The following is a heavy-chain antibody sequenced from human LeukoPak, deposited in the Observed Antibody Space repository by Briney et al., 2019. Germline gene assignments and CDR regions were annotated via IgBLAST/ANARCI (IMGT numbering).Heavy chain of an antibody. J-gene: IGHJ4*02. V-gene: IGHV4-59*01. Sequence: SETLSLTCTVSGGSISSYYWSWIRQPPGKGLEWIGYIYYSGSTNYNPSLKSRVTISVDTSKKQFSLKLSSVTPADTAVYYCAAIDSSDSQHFDFWGQGTLVTVSS. D-gene: IGHD3-22*01. CDR1: GGSISSYY. CDR3: AAIDSSDSQHFDF. CDR2: IYYSGST.